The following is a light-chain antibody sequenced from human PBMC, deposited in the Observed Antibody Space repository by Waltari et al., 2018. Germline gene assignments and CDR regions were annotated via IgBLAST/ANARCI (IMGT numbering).Light chain of an antibody. CDR2: DVS. Sequence: DIQVTQSPSSLSASVGDRVSITCRASQNIGNNLNWYQQQPGRAPKLLIYDVSSLNSGAPSRFRGSSSGTEFTLTISSLQPEDFATYYCQQSFTIPVASGGGTKVDI. CDR3: QQSFTIPVA. J-gene: IGKJ4*01. CDR1: QNIGNN. V-gene: IGKV1-39*01.